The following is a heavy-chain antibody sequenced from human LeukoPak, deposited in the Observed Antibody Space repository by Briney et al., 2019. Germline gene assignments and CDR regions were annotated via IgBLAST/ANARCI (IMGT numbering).Heavy chain of an antibody. CDR2: ISGSGGST. D-gene: IGHD3-10*01. Sequence: GGSLRLSCGASGFTFSKYGMSWVRQAPGKGLEWVSLISGSGGSTIYADSVKGRFTISRDNSKNTLSLQMNSLRAEDTAVYYCAKWQYYVSGDDYWGQGILVTVSS. CDR3: AKWQYYVSGDDY. J-gene: IGHJ4*02. CDR1: GFTFSKYG. V-gene: IGHV3-23*01.